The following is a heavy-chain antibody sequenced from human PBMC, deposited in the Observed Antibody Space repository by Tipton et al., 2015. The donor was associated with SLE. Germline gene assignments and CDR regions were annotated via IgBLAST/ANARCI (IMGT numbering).Heavy chain of an antibody. V-gene: IGHV4-39*07. CDR1: GGSISSYY. J-gene: IGHJ3*02. Sequence: TLSLTCTVSGGSISSYYWGWIRQPPGKGLEWIGSIYYSGSTYYNPSLKSRVTISVDASKNQFSLKLSSVTAADTAVYYCARGPRDAFDIWGQGTMVTVSS. CDR2: IYYSGST. CDR3: ARGPRDAFDI.